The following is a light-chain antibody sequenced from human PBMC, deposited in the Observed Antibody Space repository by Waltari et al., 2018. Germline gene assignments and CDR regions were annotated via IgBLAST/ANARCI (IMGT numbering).Light chain of an antibody. Sequence: DIQMTQSPSTLSASGGDRVPVTCRASQSISSGLAWYQQKPGKAPKLLIYKASSLESGVPSRFSGSGSGTEFTLTISSLQPDDFATYYCQQYNSYSPLFGQGTKLEIK. CDR3: QQYNSYSPL. V-gene: IGKV1-5*03. CDR1: QSISSG. J-gene: IGKJ2*01. CDR2: KAS.